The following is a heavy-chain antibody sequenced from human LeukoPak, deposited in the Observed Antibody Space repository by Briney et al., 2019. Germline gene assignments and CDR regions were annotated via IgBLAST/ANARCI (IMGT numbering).Heavy chain of an antibody. D-gene: IGHD6-19*01. J-gene: IGHJ3*01. Sequence: GESLKISCEGSGYSFITYWIGWVRQLPGKGLEWMGIIYPGDSDTRYSPSFQGQVTISADKSISTAYLQWNSLKASDTAMYFCARFAGEAVTGDGFDFWGQGTMVTVSS. V-gene: IGHV5-51*01. CDR1: GYSFITYW. CDR2: IYPGDSDT. CDR3: ARFAGEAVTGDGFDF.